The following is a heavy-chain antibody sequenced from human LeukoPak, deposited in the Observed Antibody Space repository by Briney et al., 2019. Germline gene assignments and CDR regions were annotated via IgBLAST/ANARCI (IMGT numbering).Heavy chain of an antibody. CDR1: GDSVSSNSAA. CDR3: ARGTRPGIAAAGPFDY. Sequence: SQTLSLTCAISGDSVSSNSAAWNWIRQSPSRGLEWLGRTYYRSKWYNDYAVSVKSRITINPDTSKNQFSLQLNSVTPEDTAVYYCARGTRPGIAAAGPFDYWGQGTLVTVSS. D-gene: IGHD6-13*01. CDR2: TYYRSKWYN. J-gene: IGHJ4*02. V-gene: IGHV6-1*01.